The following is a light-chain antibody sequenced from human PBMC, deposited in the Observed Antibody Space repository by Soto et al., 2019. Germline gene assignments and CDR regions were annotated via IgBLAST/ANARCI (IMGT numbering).Light chain of an antibody. CDR2: GAS. Sequence: EIVLTQSPGTLSLSPGERATLSCRASQSVSSSYLAWYQQKPGQAPRLLIYGASSRATGTPDRFSGSGSGTDFTLTISSLQSEDFAIYYCQQYHNWPAFGQGTKVDIK. J-gene: IGKJ1*01. CDR3: QQYHNWPA. CDR1: QSVSSSY. V-gene: IGKV3-20*01.